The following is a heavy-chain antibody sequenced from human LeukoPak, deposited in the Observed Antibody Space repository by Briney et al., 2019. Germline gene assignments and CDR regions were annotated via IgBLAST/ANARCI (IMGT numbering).Heavy chain of an antibody. CDR1: GGTFSSYA. Sequence: TVKVSCKASGGTFSSYAISWVRQAPGQGLEWMGGIIPIFGTANYAQKFQGRVTITADESTSTAYMELSSLRSEDTAVYYCARCHVDDSSGYYDWYFDLWGRGTLVTVSS. J-gene: IGHJ2*01. V-gene: IGHV1-69*13. D-gene: IGHD3-22*01. CDR3: ARCHVDDSSGYYDWYFDL. CDR2: IIPIFGTA.